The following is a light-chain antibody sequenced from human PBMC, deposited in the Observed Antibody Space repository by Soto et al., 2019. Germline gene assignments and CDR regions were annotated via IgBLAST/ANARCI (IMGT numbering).Light chain of an antibody. CDR3: QKYNSAPRT. Sequence: DIQMTQSPSSLSASVGDRVTITCRSRQGISNDLAWYQQKPGKVPKLLIYAASTLQSGVPSRFSGSGSGTDFTLTISCVQPEDVATYYCQKYNSAPRTFGQGTQGAIK. CDR2: AAS. J-gene: IGKJ1*01. V-gene: IGKV1-27*01. CDR1: QGISND.